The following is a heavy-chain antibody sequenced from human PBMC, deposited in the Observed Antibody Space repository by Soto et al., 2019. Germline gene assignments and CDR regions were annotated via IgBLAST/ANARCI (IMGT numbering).Heavy chain of an antibody. CDR2: IYYSGST. V-gene: IGHV4-39*01. CDR3: ARHGHYYDSSGYYHHDLYYFDY. Sequence: SETLSLTCTVSGGSISSSIYYGGWIRQPPGKVLEWIGSIYYSGSTYYNPSLKSRVTISVDTSKNQFSLKLSSVTAADTAVYYCARHGHYYDSSGYYHHDLYYFDYWGQGTLVTVSS. CDR1: GGSISSSIYY. J-gene: IGHJ4*02. D-gene: IGHD3-22*01.